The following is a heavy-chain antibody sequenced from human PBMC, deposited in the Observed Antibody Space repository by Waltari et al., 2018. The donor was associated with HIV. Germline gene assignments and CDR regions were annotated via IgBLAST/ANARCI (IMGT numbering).Heavy chain of an antibody. CDR1: GFRFNNYG. J-gene: IGHJ4*02. D-gene: IGHD1-20*01. V-gene: IGHV3-30*02. CDR3: AKSITAGVFDY. CDR2: IRYDGINK. Sequence: QIQLVESGGNVVKPGGSLRLSCAASGFRFNNYGLHWVRQAPGKALEWVALIRYDGINKYYSDSVKGRFNISRDNSKNTLYLQMRSLRPEDTAVYYCAKSITAGVFDYWGQGTLVTVSS.